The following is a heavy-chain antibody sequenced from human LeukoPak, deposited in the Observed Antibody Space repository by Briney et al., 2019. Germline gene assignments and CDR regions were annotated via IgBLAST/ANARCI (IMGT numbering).Heavy chain of an antibody. Sequence: SETLSLTCAVYGGSFSGYYWSWIRQPPGKGLEWIGEINHSGSTNYNPSLKSRVTISVDTSKNQFSLKLSSVTAADTAVYYCARGSGYSYGSNYWGQRTLVTVSS. D-gene: IGHD5-18*01. CDR2: INHSGST. J-gene: IGHJ4*02. CDR3: ARGSGYSYGSNY. V-gene: IGHV4-34*01. CDR1: GGSFSGYY.